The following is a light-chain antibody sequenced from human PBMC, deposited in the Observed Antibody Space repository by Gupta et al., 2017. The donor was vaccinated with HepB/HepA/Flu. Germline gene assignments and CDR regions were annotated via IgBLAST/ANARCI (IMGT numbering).Light chain of an antibody. Sequence: DIVVTQSPDSLALCLEGKDTINCKSSQNVLYSNNKDFLAWYQQKPGHPPKLLISWASTRESGVPARFSGSGSGTDFTLTISSLQAEDVAVYYCQQYYDTPITFGQGTRLEIK. CDR2: WAS. CDR3: QQYYDTPIT. J-gene: IGKJ5*01. CDR1: QNVLYSNNKDF. V-gene: IGKV4-1*01.